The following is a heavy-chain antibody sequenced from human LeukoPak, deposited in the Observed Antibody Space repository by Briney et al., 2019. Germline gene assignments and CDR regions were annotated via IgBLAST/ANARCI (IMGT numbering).Heavy chain of an antibody. CDR1: GFTVSSNY. D-gene: IGHD3-22*01. J-gene: IGHJ4*02. CDR3: AREGYYDSSGYYY. V-gene: IGHV3-66*01. Sequence: GGSLRLSCAASGFTVSSNYMSWVRQAPGKGLEWVSVIYSSGSTYYADPVKGRFTISRDNSKNTLYLQMNSLRAEDTAVYYCAREGYYDSSGYYYWGQGTLVTVSS. CDR2: IYSSGST.